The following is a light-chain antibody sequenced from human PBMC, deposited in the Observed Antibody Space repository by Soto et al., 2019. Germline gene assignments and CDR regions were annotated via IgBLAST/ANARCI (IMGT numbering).Light chain of an antibody. J-gene: IGKJ5*01. CDR2: DAS. V-gene: IGKV3-11*01. CDR1: QRISDY. CDR3: QLRINWPPSIT. Sequence: EIVLTQSPATLSVSLGERAALPCRSSQRISDYLAWYQQRPGQAPRLLIYDASTRATAIPARFRGSGSGTDFTLTISSLEPEDFAVYYCQLRINWPPSITFGQGTRLEIK.